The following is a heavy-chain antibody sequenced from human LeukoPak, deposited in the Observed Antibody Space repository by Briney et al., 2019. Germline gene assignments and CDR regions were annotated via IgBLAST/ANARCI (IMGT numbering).Heavy chain of an antibody. V-gene: IGHV1-3*01. D-gene: IGHD1-1*01. CDR3: ARTTTSYYYMDV. CDR1: GYTFTSYA. J-gene: IGHJ6*03. Sequence: ASVKVSCKASGYTFTSYAMHWVRQAPGQRLEWMGWINAGNGNTNYAQKLQGRVTMTTDTSTSTAYMELRSLRSDDTAVYYCARTTTSYYYMDVWGKGTTVTISS. CDR2: INAGNGNT.